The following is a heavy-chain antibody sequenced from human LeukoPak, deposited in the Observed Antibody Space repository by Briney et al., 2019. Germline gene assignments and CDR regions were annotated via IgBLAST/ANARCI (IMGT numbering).Heavy chain of an antibody. CDR3: ATFLAVIAARDSLYFQH. CDR2: VSGSGGVT. D-gene: IGHD6-6*01. CDR1: GFTFSKYA. J-gene: IGHJ1*01. V-gene: IGHV3-23*01. Sequence: GGSLRLSCGASGFTFSKYAMSWVRQAPGKELEWVSGVSGSGGVTYYADSVKGRFTISRDNSKNTLHLQMNSLRAEDTAVYYCATFLAVIAARDSLYFQHWGQGTLVSVSS.